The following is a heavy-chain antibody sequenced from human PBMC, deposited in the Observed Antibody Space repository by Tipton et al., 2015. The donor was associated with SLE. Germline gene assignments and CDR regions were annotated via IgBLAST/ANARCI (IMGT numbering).Heavy chain of an antibody. J-gene: IGHJ3*01. D-gene: IGHD6-19*01. CDR1: GDSISSGGYY. CDR2: IYDTETT. CDR3: AKINVAVDDAFDV. V-gene: IGHV4-31*03. Sequence: TLSLTCNVSGDSISSGGYYWSWVRQFPGTGLEWIGYIYDTETTHYNPSLYSRLSLSIDTSKNQFSLRLNSVTAADTAVFYCAKINVAVDDAFDVWGQGTLVTVSS.